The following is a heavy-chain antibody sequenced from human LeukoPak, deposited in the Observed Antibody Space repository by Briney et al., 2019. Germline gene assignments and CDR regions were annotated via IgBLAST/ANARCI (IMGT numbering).Heavy chain of an antibody. V-gene: IGHV4-59*08. CDR2: IYYSGST. Sequence: SETLSLTCTVSGGSISSYYWSWIRQPPGKGLEGMGYIYYSGSTNYNPSLKSRVTISVDTSKNQFSLKLSSVTAADTAVYYCARGSQYYYDSSGYYWRYYYYGMGVWGQGTTVTVSS. D-gene: IGHD3-22*01. J-gene: IGHJ6*02. CDR1: GGSISSYY. CDR3: ARGSQYYYDSSGYYWRYYYYGMGV.